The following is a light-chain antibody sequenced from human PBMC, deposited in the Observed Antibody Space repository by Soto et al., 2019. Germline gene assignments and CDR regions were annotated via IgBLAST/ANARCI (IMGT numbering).Light chain of an antibody. CDR2: AAS. CDR1: QSISTW. CDR3: KQSYSRQWT. V-gene: IGKV1-39*01. Sequence: DIQMTQSPSTLSASVGDRVTITCRASQSISTWLAWYQQKPGKAPKLLIYAASSLQSGVPSRFSGAGSGTDFTLTIGNLHPEDCAIYYCKQSYSRQWTFGQGTKVDIK. J-gene: IGKJ1*01.